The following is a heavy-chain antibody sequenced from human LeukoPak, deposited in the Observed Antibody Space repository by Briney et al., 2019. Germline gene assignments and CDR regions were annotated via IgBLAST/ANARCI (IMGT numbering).Heavy chain of an antibody. V-gene: IGHV4-59*01. J-gene: IGHJ4*02. Sequence: SETLSLTCTVSGDSISSYYWSWIRQPPGKGLEWIGYIYYSESTNYNPSLKSRVTISVDTSKNQFSLKLSSVTAADTAVYYCARVRDGDYALAYWGQGTLVTVSS. CDR3: ARVRDGDYALAY. CDR2: IYYSEST. CDR1: GDSISSYY. D-gene: IGHD4-17*01.